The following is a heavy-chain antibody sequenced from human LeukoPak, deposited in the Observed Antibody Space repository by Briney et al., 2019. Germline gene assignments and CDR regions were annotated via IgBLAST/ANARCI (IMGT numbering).Heavy chain of an antibody. CDR1: GCTFSSYA. V-gene: IGHV1-69*06. J-gene: IGHJ6*03. Sequence: GASVKVSCKASGCTFSSYAISWVRQAPGQGLEWMGGIIPIFGTANYAQNFQGRVTITADKSTSTPYMELSSLRSEDTAVYYCARPRGMNYYYYMDVWGKGTTVTVP. CDR2: IIPIFGTA. CDR3: ARPRGMNYYYYMDV.